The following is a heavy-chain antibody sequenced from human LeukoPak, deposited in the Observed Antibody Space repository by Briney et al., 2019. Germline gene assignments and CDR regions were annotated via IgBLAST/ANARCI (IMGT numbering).Heavy chain of an antibody. J-gene: IGHJ4*02. CDR2: INHSGST. CDR1: GGSFSGYY. Sequence: SETLSLTCAVYGGSFSGYYWCWIRQPPWRGLEWIGEINHSGSTNYNPSLKSRVTISVDTSKTQFSLKLSSVTAADTAVYYCARSRLHPIIFDYWGQGTLVTVSS. V-gene: IGHV4-34*01. CDR3: ARSRLHPIIFDY. D-gene: IGHD5-24*01.